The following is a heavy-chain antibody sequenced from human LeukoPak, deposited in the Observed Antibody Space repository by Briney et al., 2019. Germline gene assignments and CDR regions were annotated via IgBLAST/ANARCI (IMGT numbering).Heavy chain of an antibody. CDR3: ARGTEHYSGSYLIYFDY. CDR1: GGSISGYY. CDR2: VYTSGST. Sequence: SETLSLTCSVSGGSISGYYWTWIRQPAGKGLEWIGRVYTSGSTHYNPSLKTRLTMSVDTSKNQFSLKLSSVTAADTAVYYCARGTEHYSGSYLIYFDYWGQGTLVTVSS. J-gene: IGHJ4*02. V-gene: IGHV4-4*07. D-gene: IGHD1-26*01.